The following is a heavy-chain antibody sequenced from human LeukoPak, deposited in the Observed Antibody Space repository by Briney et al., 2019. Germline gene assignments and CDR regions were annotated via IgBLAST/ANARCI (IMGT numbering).Heavy chain of an antibody. CDR3: ARDQGAWGYGYNFDF. CDR1: GFTFNAYP. CDR2: ISPTGDNT. V-gene: IGHV3-23*01. J-gene: IGHJ4*02. D-gene: IGHD3-16*01. Sequence: GGSLRLSCAASGFTFNAYPMTWVRQAPGKGLEWVSAISPTGDNTYYADSVKGRFTSSRDNSKSTLYLQMISLRAEDTAVYYCARDQGAWGYGYNFDFWGQGTLVTVSS.